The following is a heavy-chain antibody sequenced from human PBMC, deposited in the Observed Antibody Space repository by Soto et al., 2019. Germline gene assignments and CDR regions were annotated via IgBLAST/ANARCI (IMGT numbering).Heavy chain of an antibody. V-gene: IGHV1-18*01. CDR1: GYTFTSYG. D-gene: IGHD4-17*01. Sequence: ASVKVSCKASGYTFTSYGISWVRQAPGQGLEWMGWISAYNGNTNYAQKLQGRVTMTTDTSTSTAYMELRSLRSDDTAVYYCARDDYGDKTGVFDYWGQGTLVTVSS. CDR3: ARDDYGDKTGVFDY. CDR2: ISAYNGNT. J-gene: IGHJ4*02.